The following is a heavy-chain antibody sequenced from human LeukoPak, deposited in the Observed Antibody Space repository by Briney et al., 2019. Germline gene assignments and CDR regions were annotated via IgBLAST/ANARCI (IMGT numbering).Heavy chain of an antibody. V-gene: IGHV3-33*01. D-gene: IGHD6-13*01. J-gene: IGHJ6*02. CDR1: GFTFSSYG. CDR3: ARDRLIAAAGIRDGMDV. Sequence: GGSLRLSCAASGFTFSSYGMHWVRQAPGKGLEWVAVIWYDGSNKYYADSVKGRFTISRDNSKNTLYLQMNSLRAEDTAVYHCARDRLIAAAGIRDGMDVWGQGTTVTVSS. CDR2: IWYDGSNK.